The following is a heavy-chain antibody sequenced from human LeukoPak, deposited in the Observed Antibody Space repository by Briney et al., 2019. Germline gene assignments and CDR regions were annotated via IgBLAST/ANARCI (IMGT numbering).Heavy chain of an antibody. CDR2: ITGSGSPI. J-gene: IGHJ4*02. V-gene: IGHV3-48*02. Sequence: GGSLRLSCAASGSTFSTYSMNWVRQAPGKGLEWVSYITGSGSPIYYADSVKGRFTISRDNAKNSLYLQMNSLRDEDTAVYYCAKGLFLESNWGQGTLVTVSS. CDR3: AKGLFLESN. D-gene: IGHD3-3*01. CDR1: GSTFSTYS.